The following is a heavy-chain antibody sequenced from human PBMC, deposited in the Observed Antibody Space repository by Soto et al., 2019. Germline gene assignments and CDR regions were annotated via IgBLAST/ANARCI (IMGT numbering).Heavy chain of an antibody. J-gene: IGHJ4*02. CDR2: ISYDGSNK. D-gene: IGHD6-19*01. Sequence: GGSLRLSCAASGFTFSSYGMHWVRQAPGKGLEWVAVISYDGSNKYYADSVKGRFTISRDNSKNTLYLQMNSLRAEDTAVYYCAKPPAGPSGWGYYFDYWGQGTLVTVSS. V-gene: IGHV3-30*18. CDR3: AKPPAGPSGWGYYFDY. CDR1: GFTFSSYG.